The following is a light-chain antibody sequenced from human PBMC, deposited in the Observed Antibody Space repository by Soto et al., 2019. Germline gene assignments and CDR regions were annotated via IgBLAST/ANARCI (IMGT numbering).Light chain of an antibody. V-gene: IGKV2-28*01. Sequence: DIVMTQSPLSLPVTPGEPASISCRSSQSLLHSNGYNYLDWYLQKPGESPPLLIYLGSNRASGVADRLSGSGSGTDFTLNISRVEAEDVGVYYCMQALQTPLTFGGGTKVEIK. J-gene: IGKJ4*01. CDR3: MQALQTPLT. CDR1: QSLLHSNGYNY. CDR2: LGS.